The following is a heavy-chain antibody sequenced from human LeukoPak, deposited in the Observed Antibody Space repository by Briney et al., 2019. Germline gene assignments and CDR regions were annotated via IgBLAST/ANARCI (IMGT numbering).Heavy chain of an antibody. V-gene: IGHV3-33*06. J-gene: IGHJ5*02. CDR3: AKGRSVNGLDP. CDR1: GLTFSRYG. Sequence: GRSLRLSCAASGLTFSRYGMHWVRQAPGKGLEWVAVIWYDGSNKYYADSVKGRFTISRDNSKNTLYLQMNSLRAEDTAVYYSAKGRSVNGLDPWGHGILVSVSA. CDR2: IWYDGSNK.